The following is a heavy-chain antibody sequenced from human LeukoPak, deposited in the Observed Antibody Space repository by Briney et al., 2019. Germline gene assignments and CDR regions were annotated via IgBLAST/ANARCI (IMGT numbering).Heavy chain of an antibody. V-gene: IGHV5-51*01. Sequence: GESLKIFCCTSSYWLTNYWIGWVRQMAGKSLEWMGIIYPSDSETSYGPSFQGQAKISADKYISTTCLEWRTLNDSDTAMYFCAIHRYSYRDYWGQGTLVTVSS. J-gene: IGHJ4*02. D-gene: IGHD2-15*01. CDR3: AIHRYSYRDY. CDR1: SYWLTNYW. CDR2: IYPSDSET.